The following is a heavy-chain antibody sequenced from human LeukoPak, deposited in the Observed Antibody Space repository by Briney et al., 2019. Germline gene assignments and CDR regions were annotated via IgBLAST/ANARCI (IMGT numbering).Heavy chain of an antibody. V-gene: IGHV3-30*02. CDR2: IRYDGTNK. CDR3: AKDLLMGHYYDSSGYYPSFHF. D-gene: IGHD3-22*01. J-gene: IGHJ4*02. CDR1: RFTFSSYG. Sequence: PGGSLRLSCAASRFTFSSYGMHWVRQAPGKGLEWVAFIRYDGTNKYYADSVKGRFTMSRDNSKNTLYLQMNSLRAEDTAVYYCAKDLLMGHYYDSSGYYPSFHFWGQGTLVTVSS.